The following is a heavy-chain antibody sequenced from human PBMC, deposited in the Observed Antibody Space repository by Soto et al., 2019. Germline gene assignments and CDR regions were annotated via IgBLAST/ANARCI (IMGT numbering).Heavy chain of an antibody. CDR3: ARQVGRSSYGYVSYYYGMDV. CDR2: IYYSGST. Sequence: PSETLSLTCTVSGYSISNGYYWGWIRQPPGKGLEWIGSIYYSGSTYYNPSLKSRVTISVDTSKNQFSLKLSSVTAADTAVYYCARQVGRSSYGYVSYYYGMDVWGQGTTVTVSS. D-gene: IGHD5-18*01. J-gene: IGHJ6*02. CDR1: GYSISNGYY. V-gene: IGHV4-38-2*02.